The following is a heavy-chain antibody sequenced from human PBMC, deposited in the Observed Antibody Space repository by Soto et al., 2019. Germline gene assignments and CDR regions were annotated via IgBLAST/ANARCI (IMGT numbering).Heavy chain of an antibody. CDR1: GFTFSSYG. J-gene: IGHJ5*02. V-gene: IGHV3-30*18. CDR3: AKRAPPNWFDP. Sequence: SLRLSCAASGFTFSSYGMHWVRQAPGKGLEWVAVISYDGSNKYYADSVKGRFTISRDNSKNTLYLQMNSLRAEDTAVYYYAKRAPPNWFDPXGQGTLVTVSS. CDR2: ISYDGSNK.